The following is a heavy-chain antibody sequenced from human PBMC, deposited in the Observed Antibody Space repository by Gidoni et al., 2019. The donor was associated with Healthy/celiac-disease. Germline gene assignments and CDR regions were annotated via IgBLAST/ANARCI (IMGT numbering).Heavy chain of an antibody. CDR2: IYHSGST. J-gene: IGHJ6*03. CDR3: ARAPRVFIPSGAYMDV. D-gene: IGHD3-10*01. Sequence: QVQLQESGPGLVKPSGTPSLTCAVSGGSLSSSNWWSWVRQPPGKGLEWSGEIYHSGSTNYNPSLKSRVTISVDKSKNQFSLKLSSVTAADTAVYYCARAPRVFIPSGAYMDVWGKGTTVTVSS. CDR1: GGSLSSSNW. V-gene: IGHV4-4*02.